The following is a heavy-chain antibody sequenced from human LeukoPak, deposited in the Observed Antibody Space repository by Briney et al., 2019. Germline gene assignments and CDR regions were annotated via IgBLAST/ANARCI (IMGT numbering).Heavy chain of an antibody. V-gene: IGHV3-74*01. J-gene: IGHJ4*02. Sequence: GGSLRLSCAASGFTFSSYSMNWVRQAPGKGLVWVSRINSDGSSTSYADSVKGRFTISRDNAKNRLYLQMNSLRAEDTAVYYCARQIAVVGTRTFDYWGQGTLVTVSS. CDR3: ARQIAVVGTRTFDY. D-gene: IGHD6-19*01. CDR1: GFTFSSYS. CDR2: INSDGSST.